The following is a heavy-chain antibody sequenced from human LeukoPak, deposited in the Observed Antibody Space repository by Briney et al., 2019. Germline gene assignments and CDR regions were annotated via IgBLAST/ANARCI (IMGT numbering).Heavy chain of an antibody. V-gene: IGHV4-4*03. D-gene: IGHD6-25*01. CDR2: IYHSGGTT. Sequence: KLRETLSLTFAVSGXSIRSSNWWSWVRQPPGKGLEWIGEIYHSGGTTNYNPSLKSRVTISVDKSKNQFSLQLSSVTAADTALYYCARPTGRGGYPTDPFDIWGQGTMVTVSS. J-gene: IGHJ3*02. CDR3: ARPTGRGGYPTDPFDI. CDR1: GXSIRSSNW.